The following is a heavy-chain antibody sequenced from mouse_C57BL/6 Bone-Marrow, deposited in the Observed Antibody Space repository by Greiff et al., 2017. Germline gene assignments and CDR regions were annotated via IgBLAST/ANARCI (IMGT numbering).Heavy chain of an antibody. J-gene: IGHJ4*01. D-gene: IGHD1-1*01. CDR3: ARDYGSSYPYARDY. CDR1: GFTFTSYW. V-gene: IGHV1-64*01. Sequence: VQLLQPGADLVKPGASVKLSCTASGFTFTSYWMHWVKQRPRQGLEWIGMIHPNSGSTNYNEKFKSKVTLTVDKSTSTAYMQLSNLTSEDSAVYYCARDYGSSYPYARDYWGQGTSVTVSS. CDR2: IHPNSGST.